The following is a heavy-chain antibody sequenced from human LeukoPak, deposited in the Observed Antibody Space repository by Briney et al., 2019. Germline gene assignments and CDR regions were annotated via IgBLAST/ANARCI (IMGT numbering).Heavy chain of an antibody. CDR2: IIPILGIA. D-gene: IGHD4-17*01. V-gene: IGHV1-69*04. J-gene: IGHJ4*02. CDR3: ARDDYAGY. Sequence: ASVKVPYKASGGTFSSYAISWVRQAPGQGLEWMGRIIPILGIANYAQKFQGRVTITADKSTSTAYMELSSLRSEDTAVYYCARDDYAGYWGQGTLVTVSS. CDR1: GGTFSSYA.